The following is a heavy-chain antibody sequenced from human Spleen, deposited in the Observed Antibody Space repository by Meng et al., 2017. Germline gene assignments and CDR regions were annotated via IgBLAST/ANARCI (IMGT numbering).Heavy chain of an antibody. Sequence: SVKVSCKALGGIFSNYVIGWVRQAPGQGLEWMGGINAVFGTTNYAQKFQDRVTITSDESTSTVYMELTRLTSEDTAVYFCARKAGNCISTTCYSLDYWGQGTRVT. CDR1: GGIFSNYV. CDR2: INAVFGTT. V-gene: IGHV1-69*13. CDR3: ARKAGNCISTTCYSLDY. J-gene: IGHJ4*02. D-gene: IGHD2-2*01.